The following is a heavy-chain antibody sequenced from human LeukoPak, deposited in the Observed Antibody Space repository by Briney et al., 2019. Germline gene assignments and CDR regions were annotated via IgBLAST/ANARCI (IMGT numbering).Heavy chain of an antibody. Sequence: PGGSLRLSCAASGFTFSSYAMHWVRQAPGKGLEWVAVISYDGSNKYYADSVKGRFTISRDNSKNTLYLQMNSLRAEDTAVYYCARVGAAAGRLPNNWFDPWGQGTLVTVSS. D-gene: IGHD6-13*01. V-gene: IGHV3-30*01. CDR3: ARVGAAAGRLPNNWFDP. CDR1: GFTFSSYA. CDR2: ISYDGSNK. J-gene: IGHJ5*02.